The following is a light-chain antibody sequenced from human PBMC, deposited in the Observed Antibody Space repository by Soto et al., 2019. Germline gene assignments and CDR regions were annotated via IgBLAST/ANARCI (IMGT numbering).Light chain of an antibody. CDR3: QQRNMWPPIT. Sequence: EIVLTQSPVTLSLSPGERATLSCRASQSVRTYLACYQVKPGQAPRLLIYDASSRASGVPARFSGSGSGTDFTLTISSLEPEDFAVYYCQQRNMWPPITFGQGTRLEIK. CDR1: QSVRTY. CDR2: DAS. V-gene: IGKV3-11*01. J-gene: IGKJ5*01.